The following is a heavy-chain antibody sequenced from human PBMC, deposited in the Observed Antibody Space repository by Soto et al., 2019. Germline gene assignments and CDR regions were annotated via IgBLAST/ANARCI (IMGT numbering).Heavy chain of an antibody. V-gene: IGHV4-4*07. CDR3: HGVSDYDFWSGYSNDYYYYGMDV. CDR2: IYTSGST. CDR1: GGSISSYY. D-gene: IGHD3-3*01. Sequence: PSETLSLTCTVSGGSISSYYWSWIRQPAGKGLEWIGRIYTSGSTNYNPSLKSRVTMSVDTSKNQFSLKLSSVTAADTAVYYCHGVSDYDFWSGYSNDYYYYGMDVWGQGTTVTVSS. J-gene: IGHJ6*02.